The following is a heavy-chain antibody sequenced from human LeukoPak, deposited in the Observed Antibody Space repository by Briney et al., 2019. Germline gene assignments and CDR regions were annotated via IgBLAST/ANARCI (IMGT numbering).Heavy chain of an antibody. CDR2: IFHNGKA. CDR3: AKYSSGYYYGLN. Sequence: SETLSLTCTASGGSITINGYYWTWIRRHPGKGLAWIGYIFHNGKAYYNPSLKSRATISVDTSKNQFSLSLTSVTAADTAFYYCAKYSSGYYYGLNWGQGALVTVAS. D-gene: IGHD3-22*01. J-gene: IGHJ4*02. CDR1: GGSITINGYY. V-gene: IGHV4-31*03.